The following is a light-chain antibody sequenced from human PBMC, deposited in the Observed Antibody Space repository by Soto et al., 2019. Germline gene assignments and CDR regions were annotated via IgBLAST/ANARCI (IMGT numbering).Light chain of an antibody. CDR3: RSYTSSSTLYV. V-gene: IGLV2-14*01. CDR1: SSDVGGYNY. CDR2: DVS. Sequence: QSALTQPASASGSPGQSITISCTGTSSDVGGYNYVSWYQQHPGKAPKLMIYDVSNRPSGVSNRFSGSKSGNTASLTISGLQAEDEADYYCRSYTSSSTLYVLGAGTKVPV. J-gene: IGLJ1*01.